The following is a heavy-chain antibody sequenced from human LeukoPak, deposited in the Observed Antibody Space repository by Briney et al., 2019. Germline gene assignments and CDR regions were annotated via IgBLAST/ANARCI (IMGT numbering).Heavy chain of an antibody. Sequence: SETLSLTCTVSGGSISNNFWSWIRQPPGKGLEWIGYIYSSGSTKYNPSLKSRVTISVDKSKNQFSLKLSSVTAADTAVYYCAREVIAVAGPRVYYFDYWGQGTLVTVSS. D-gene: IGHD6-19*01. J-gene: IGHJ4*02. CDR2: IYSSGST. V-gene: IGHV4-59*12. CDR1: GGSISNNF. CDR3: AREVIAVAGPRVYYFDY.